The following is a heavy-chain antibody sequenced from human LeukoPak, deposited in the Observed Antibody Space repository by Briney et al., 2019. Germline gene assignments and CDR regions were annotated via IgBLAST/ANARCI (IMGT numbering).Heavy chain of an antibody. CDR3: ARAAYYYGSGSYAGGDYFDY. Sequence: ASVKVSCKASGYTFTSYYMHWVRQAPGQGLEWMGIINPSGGSTSYAQKIQGRVTMTRDTSTSTAYMELSSLRSEDTAVYYCARAAYYYGSGSYAGGDYFDYWGQGTLVTVSS. CDR2: INPSGGST. CDR1: GYTFTSYY. V-gene: IGHV1-46*01. D-gene: IGHD3-10*01. J-gene: IGHJ4*02.